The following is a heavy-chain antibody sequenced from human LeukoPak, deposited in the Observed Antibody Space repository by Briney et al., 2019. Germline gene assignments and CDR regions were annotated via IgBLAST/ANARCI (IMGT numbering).Heavy chain of an antibody. D-gene: IGHD2-15*01. CDR3: ACSGSYAFDI. CDR1: GFTFDDYA. Sequence: GGSLRLSCAASGFTFDDYAMHWVRQAPGKGLEWVSGISWNSGSIGYADSVKGRFTISRDNAKNSLYLQMNSLRAEDTALYYCACSGSYAFDIWGQGTMVAVSS. J-gene: IGHJ3*02. CDR2: ISWNSGSI. V-gene: IGHV3-9*01.